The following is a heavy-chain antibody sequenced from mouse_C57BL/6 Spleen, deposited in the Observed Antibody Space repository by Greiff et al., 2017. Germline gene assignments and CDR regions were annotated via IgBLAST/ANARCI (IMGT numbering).Heavy chain of an antibody. CDR3: ARSEDGYYAMDY. CDR1: GYTFTSYW. Sequence: QVQLQQPGAELVRPGSSVKLSCKASGYTFTSYWMHWVKQRPIQGLEWIGRIDPNSGGTKYNEKFKSKATLTVDKPSSTAYMQLSSLTSEDSAVYYCARSEDGYYAMDYWGQGTSVTVSS. V-gene: IGHV1-72*01. J-gene: IGHJ4*01. D-gene: IGHD2-3*01. CDR2: IDPNSGGT.